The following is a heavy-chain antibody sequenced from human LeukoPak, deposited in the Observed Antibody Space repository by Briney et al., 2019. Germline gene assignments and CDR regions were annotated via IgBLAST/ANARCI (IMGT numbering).Heavy chain of an antibody. J-gene: IGHJ4*02. CDR2: INHSGST. Sequence: PSETLSLTCAVYGGSFSGYYWSWIRQPPGKGLEWIGEINHSGSTNYNPSLKGRVTISVDTSKNQFSLKLSSVTAADTAVYYCARGPARYCSSTSCPWYWGQGTLVTVSS. D-gene: IGHD2-2*01. CDR1: GGSFSGYY. V-gene: IGHV4-34*01. CDR3: ARGPARYCSSTSCPWY.